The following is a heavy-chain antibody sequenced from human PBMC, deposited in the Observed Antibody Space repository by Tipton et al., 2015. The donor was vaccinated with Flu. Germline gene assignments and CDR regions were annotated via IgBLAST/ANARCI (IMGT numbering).Heavy chain of an antibody. CDR1: GGSFSGYY. J-gene: IGHJ4*02. Sequence: TLSLTCAVYGGSFSGYYWSWIRQPPGKGLEWIGEINHSGSTNYNPSLKSRVTISVDTSKNQFSLKLSSATAADTAVYYCARGGGDSSGYYIDYWGQGTLVTVSS. CDR3: ARGGGDSSGYYIDY. CDR2: INHSGST. D-gene: IGHD3-22*01. V-gene: IGHV4-34*01.